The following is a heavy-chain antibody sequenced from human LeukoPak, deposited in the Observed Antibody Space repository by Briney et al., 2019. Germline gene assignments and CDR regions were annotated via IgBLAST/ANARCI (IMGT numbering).Heavy chain of an antibody. D-gene: IGHD3-3*01. J-gene: IGHJ5*02. Sequence: ASVKVSCKASGYTFTGYYMHWVRQALGQGLEWMGWINPNSGDTNYAQKFQGRVTITRDTSISTAYMELSRLRSDDTAVYYCARGLGTYYDFWSGLNWFDPWGQGTLVTVSS. V-gene: IGHV1-2*02. CDR3: ARGLGTYYDFWSGLNWFDP. CDR1: GYTFTGYY. CDR2: INPNSGDT.